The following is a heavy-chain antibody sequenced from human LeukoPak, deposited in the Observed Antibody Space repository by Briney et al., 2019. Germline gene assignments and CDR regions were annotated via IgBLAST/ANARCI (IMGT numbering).Heavy chain of an antibody. D-gene: IGHD1-26*01. CDR1: GYSISSGYY. J-gene: IGHJ4*02. Sequence: SETLSHTCTVSGYSISSGYYWGWIRQPPGKGLEWIGSIYHSGSTYYNPSLKSRVTISVDTSKNQFSLKLSSVTAADTAVYYCARGVSVVGAAYWGQGTLVTVSS. CDR2: IYHSGST. V-gene: IGHV4-38-2*02. CDR3: ARGVSVVGAAY.